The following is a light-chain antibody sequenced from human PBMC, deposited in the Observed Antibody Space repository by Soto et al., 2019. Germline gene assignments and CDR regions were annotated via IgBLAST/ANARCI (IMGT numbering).Light chain of an antibody. CDR3: QQRNTWPPIT. J-gene: IGKJ5*01. CDR1: QSVSIH. CDR2: DAS. V-gene: IGKV3-11*01. Sequence: ETLMTQSPGTLSVSLGERATLSCRASQSVSIHLAWYQQKPGQAPRLLIYDASRRASGVPARFSGSGSGTDFTLTISSLEPEDFALYYCQQRNTWPPITFGQGTRLEI.